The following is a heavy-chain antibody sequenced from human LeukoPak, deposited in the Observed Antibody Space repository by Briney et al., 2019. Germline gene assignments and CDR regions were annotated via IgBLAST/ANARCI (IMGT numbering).Heavy chain of an antibody. CDR1: GYTLTELS. D-gene: IGHD6-19*01. J-gene: IGHJ4*02. CDR3: AISYSSGWYGAWDY. V-gene: IGHV1-24*01. CDR2: FDPEDGET. Sequence: ASVKVSCKVSGYTLTELSMHWVRQAPGKGLEWMGGFDPEDGETIYAQKFQGRVTMTEDTSTDTAYMELSSLRSEDTAVYYCAISYSSGWYGAWDYWGQGTLVTASS.